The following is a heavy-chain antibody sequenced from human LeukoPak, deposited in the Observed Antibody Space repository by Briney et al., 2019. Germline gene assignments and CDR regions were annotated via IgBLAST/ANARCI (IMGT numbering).Heavy chain of an antibody. D-gene: IGHD6-13*01. J-gene: IGHJ4*02. CDR1: GYTFTSYG. CDR3: ARDSYSSSWYATYYFDY. V-gene: IGHV1-18*01. CDR2: ISAYNGNT. Sequence: ASVKVSCKASGYTFTSYGISWVRQAPGQGLEWMGWISAYNGNTNYAQKLQGRVTMTTDTSTSTAYMELRSLRSDDTAVYYCARDSYSSSWYATYYFDYWGQGTLVTVSS.